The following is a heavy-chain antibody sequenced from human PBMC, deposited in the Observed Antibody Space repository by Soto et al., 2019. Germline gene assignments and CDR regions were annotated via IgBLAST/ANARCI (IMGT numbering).Heavy chain of an antibody. D-gene: IGHD2-21*02. CDR2: IYHSGST. CDR1: GGSISSGGYS. CDR3: ARALAYCGGDCLDGFYS. J-gene: IGHJ5*01. Sequence: PSETLSLTCAVSGGSISSGGYSWSWIRQPPGKGLEWIGYIYHSGSTYYNPSLKSRVTISVDRSKNQFSLKLSSVTAADTAVYYCARALAYCGGDCLDGFYSWRQGTLVTSPQ. V-gene: IGHV4-30-2*01.